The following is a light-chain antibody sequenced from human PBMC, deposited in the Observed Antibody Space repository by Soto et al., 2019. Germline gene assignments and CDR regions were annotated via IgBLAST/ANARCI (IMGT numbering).Light chain of an antibody. J-gene: IGKJ1*01. CDR2: KAS. V-gene: IGKV1-5*03. CDR1: QTISSW. Sequence: DIQVTQSPSTLAGSVGERCTITCRASQTISSWLAWYQQKPGKAPKLLIYKASTLKSGVPSRFSGSGSGTDFTLTISSLQDDDFATYYCQHYNSYSEAFGQGTKVDIK. CDR3: QHYNSYSEA.